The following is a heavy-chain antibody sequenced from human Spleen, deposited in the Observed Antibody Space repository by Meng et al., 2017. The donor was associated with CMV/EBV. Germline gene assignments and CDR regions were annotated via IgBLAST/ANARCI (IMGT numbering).Heavy chain of an antibody. CDR3: ARENIVVVPDWYFDL. Sequence: VPLPASGPGLVKPSQTLSLTCTVSGGSISSGDYYWSWIRQPPGKGLEWIGYIYYSGSTYYNPSLKSRVTVSVDTSKNQFSLKLSSVTAADTAVYYCARENIVVVPDWYFDLWGRGTLVTVSS. D-gene: IGHD2-2*01. CDR1: GGSISSGDYY. J-gene: IGHJ2*01. V-gene: IGHV4-30-4*08. CDR2: IYYSGST.